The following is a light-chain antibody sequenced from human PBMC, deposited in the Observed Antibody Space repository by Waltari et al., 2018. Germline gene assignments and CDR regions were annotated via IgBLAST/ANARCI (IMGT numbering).Light chain of an antibody. CDR2: EVS. CDR1: SSYVGGYNY. J-gene: IGLJ1*01. Sequence: QSALTQPASVSGSPGQSITISCTGTSSYVGGYNYVPWYQQHPGKAPKLMIYEVSNRPSGVSNRFSGSKSGNTASLTISGLQAEDEADYYCSSYTSSSHYVFGTGTKVTVL. V-gene: IGLV2-14*01. CDR3: SSYTSSSHYV.